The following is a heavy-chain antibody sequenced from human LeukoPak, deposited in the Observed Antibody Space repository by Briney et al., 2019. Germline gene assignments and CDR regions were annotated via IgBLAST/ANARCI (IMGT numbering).Heavy chain of an antibody. CDR3: ARRSITMVRGSLYNWFDP. V-gene: IGHV4-59*08. D-gene: IGHD3-10*01. CDR1: GGSISSYY. Sequence: TSETLSLTCAVSGGSISSYYWSWIRQPPGKGLEWIGYIYYSGSTNYNPSLKSRVTISVDTSKNQFSLKLSSVTAADTAVYYCARRSITMVRGSLYNWFDPWGQGTLVTVSS. J-gene: IGHJ5*02. CDR2: IYYSGST.